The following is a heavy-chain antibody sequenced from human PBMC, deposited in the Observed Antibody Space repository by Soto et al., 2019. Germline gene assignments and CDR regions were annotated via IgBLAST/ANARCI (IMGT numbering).Heavy chain of an antibody. V-gene: IGHV4-34*01. J-gene: IGHJ4*02. CDR3: ARGGRGTLVIAGITPPFGY. D-gene: IGHD6-13*01. CDR1: GGSFVGYY. Sequence: QVQLQQWGAGLLKPSETLSLTCDVYGGSFVGYYWTWTRQPPGKGLEWIGQIIHRGSTNYNPALHGVVTISAEASKKQSSLRVTCVSAASTAVYYCARGGRGTLVIAGITPPFGYWGQGTLVCVSS. CDR2: IIHRGST.